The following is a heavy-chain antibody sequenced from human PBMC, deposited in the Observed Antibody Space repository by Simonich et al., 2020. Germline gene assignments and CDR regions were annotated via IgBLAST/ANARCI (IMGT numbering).Heavy chain of an antibody. CDR2: IKPNSGGT. D-gene: IGHD2-21*01. CDR1: GYTFTGYY. CDR3: ARNGLVGILKAFDI. V-gene: IGHV1-2*02. J-gene: IGHJ3*02. Sequence: QVQLGQSGAEGKKPGASVKVVCKASGYTFTGYYRHWGLQAPGQGSEWMGWIKPNSGGTNDAQKFQGRVTMTRDTSISTAYMELSRLRSDDTAVYYCARNGLVGILKAFDIWGQGTMVTVSS.